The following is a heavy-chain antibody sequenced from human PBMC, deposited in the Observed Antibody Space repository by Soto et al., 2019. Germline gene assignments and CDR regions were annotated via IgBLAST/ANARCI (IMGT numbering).Heavy chain of an antibody. D-gene: IGHD2-15*01. V-gene: IGHV3-23*01. J-gene: IGHJ4*02. CDR3: AKGGGSCCFDN. Sequence: EVQLLESGGGLAQPGGSLSLSCAASGFTFTTYAMSWVRQAPGKGLEWVSAIIGSGGNITFYGDSVKGRFTISRDNSKNTLYLQMNSLGAEDTAVYYCAKGGGSCCFDNWGQGTLVTVSS. CDR1: GFTFTTYA. CDR2: IIGSGGNIT.